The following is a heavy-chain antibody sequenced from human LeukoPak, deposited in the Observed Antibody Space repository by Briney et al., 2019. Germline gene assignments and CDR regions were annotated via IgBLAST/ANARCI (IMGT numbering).Heavy chain of an antibody. D-gene: IGHD2-2*01. Sequence: SETLSLTCAVYGGSFSGYYWSWIRQPPGKGLEWIGEINHSGSTNYNPSLTSRVTISVDTSKNQFSLKLSSVTAADTAVYYCARGRIVVVPAATYYYGSGTLFDYWGQGTLVTVSS. CDR1: GGSFSGYY. CDR3: ARGRIVVVPAATYYYGSGTLFDY. J-gene: IGHJ4*02. CDR2: INHSGST. V-gene: IGHV4-34*01.